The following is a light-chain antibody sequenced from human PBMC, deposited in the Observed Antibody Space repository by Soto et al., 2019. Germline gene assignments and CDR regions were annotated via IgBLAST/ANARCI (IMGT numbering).Light chain of an antibody. J-gene: IGLJ3*02. CDR1: SSNIGSRT. CDR2: TNN. V-gene: IGLV1-44*01. CDR3: CSYAGTYTLV. Sequence: QSVLTQPPSASGTPGQRVTISCSGTSSNIGSRTVNWYQQLPGTAPKLLIYTNNQRPSGVPDRFSGSKSGTSASLAISGLQSEDEADYYCCSYAGTYTLVFGGGTKLTVL.